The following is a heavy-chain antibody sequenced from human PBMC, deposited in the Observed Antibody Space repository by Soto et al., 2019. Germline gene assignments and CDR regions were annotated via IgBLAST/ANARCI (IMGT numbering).Heavy chain of an antibody. Sequence: ASVKVSCKASGYTFTSYAMHWVRQAPGQRPEWMGWINAGNGNTKYSQKFQGRVTITRDTSASTAYMELSSLRSEDTAVYYCARVGAGAGTIDYWGQGTLVTVSS. CDR2: INAGNGNT. D-gene: IGHD6-19*01. CDR1: GYTFTSYA. V-gene: IGHV1-3*01. CDR3: ARVGAGAGTIDY. J-gene: IGHJ4*02.